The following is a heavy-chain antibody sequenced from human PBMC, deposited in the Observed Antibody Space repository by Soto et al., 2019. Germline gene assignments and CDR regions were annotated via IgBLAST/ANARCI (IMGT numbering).Heavy chain of an antibody. CDR1: GDRVSSNHAT. CDR2: TYYRSKWYY. V-gene: IGHV6-1*01. Sequence: SQTLSITCAISGDRVSSNHATWDWIRQSPSRGLEWLGRTYYRSKWYYDYALSVKSRITINPDTSNNQLSLQLNSVPPDDTAVYYCVRLIGNSWLDSLGQGTLVTVSS. D-gene: IGHD3-16*01. J-gene: IGHJ5*01. CDR3: VRLIGNSWLDS.